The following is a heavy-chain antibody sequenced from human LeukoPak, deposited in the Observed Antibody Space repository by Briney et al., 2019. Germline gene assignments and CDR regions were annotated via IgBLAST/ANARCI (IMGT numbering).Heavy chain of an antibody. CDR2: IWYDGSDK. J-gene: IGHJ4*02. V-gene: IGHV3-33*06. CDR1: GFTFSSHG. CDR3: AKDLCGGDCLPFDY. Sequence: GGSLRLSCAASGFTFSSHGIRWVRQAPGKGLEWVAVIWYDGSDKDYADSVKGRFTISRDNSKNTLYLQMNSLRVEDTAVYYCAKDLCGGDCLPFDYGGQGTLVTVSS. D-gene: IGHD2-21*02.